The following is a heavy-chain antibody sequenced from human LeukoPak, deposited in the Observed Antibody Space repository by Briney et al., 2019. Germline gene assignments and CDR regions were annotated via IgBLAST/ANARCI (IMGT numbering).Heavy chain of an antibody. CDR1: GGTFSSYA. CDR2: IIPIFGTA. D-gene: IGHD3-3*01. Sequence: GASVKVSCKASGGTFSSYAISWVRQAPGQGLEWMGGIIPIFGTANYAQKFQGRVTITADESTSTAYMELSSLRSEDTAVYYRAFLEWFAGEYYMDVWGKGTTVTVSS. V-gene: IGHV1-69*13. J-gene: IGHJ6*03. CDR3: AFLEWFAGEYYMDV.